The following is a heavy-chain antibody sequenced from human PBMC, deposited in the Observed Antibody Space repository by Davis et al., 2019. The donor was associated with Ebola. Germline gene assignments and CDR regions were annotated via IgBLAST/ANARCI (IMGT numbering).Heavy chain of an antibody. CDR1: RGISTSYA. Sequence: AASVKVSCKASRGISTSYAINWVRQAPGQGLEWMAWISAYNGHTNYAQKFQGRLTLTTDTSTSTVYMELRSLTSDDTAEYYCARGRNGGWDFDYWGQGTRVTVSS. J-gene: IGHJ4*02. V-gene: IGHV1-18*01. D-gene: IGHD6-19*01. CDR3: ARGRNGGWDFDY. CDR2: ISAYNGHT.